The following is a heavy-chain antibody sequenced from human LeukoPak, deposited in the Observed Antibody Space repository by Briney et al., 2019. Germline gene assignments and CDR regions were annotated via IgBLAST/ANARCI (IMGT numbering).Heavy chain of an antibody. CDR1: GGSISSGDYY. D-gene: IGHD2-15*01. Sequence: PSQTLSLTCTVSGGSISSGDYYWSWIRQPPGKGLEWIGYIYYSGSTYYNPSLKSRVTISVDTSKNQFSLKLSSVTAADTAVYYCARVYFSGCLYYFDYWGQGTLVTVSS. V-gene: IGHV4-30-4*01. CDR2: IYYSGST. CDR3: ARVYFSGCLYYFDY. J-gene: IGHJ4*02.